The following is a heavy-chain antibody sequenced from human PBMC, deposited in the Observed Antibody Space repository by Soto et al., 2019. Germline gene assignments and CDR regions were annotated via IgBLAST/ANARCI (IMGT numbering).Heavy chain of an antibody. CDR3: AGEVGATLDYYYGMDV. J-gene: IGHJ6*02. Sequence: QVQLVQSGAEVKKPGSSVKVSCKASGGTFSSYAISWVRQAPGQGLEWMGGIIPIFGTANYAQKFQGRVTITXXEXTXXAYRELSSLRSEDTAVYYCAGEVGATLDYYYGMDVWGQGTTVTVSS. CDR1: GGTFSSYA. CDR2: IIPIFGTA. V-gene: IGHV1-69*05. D-gene: IGHD1-26*01.